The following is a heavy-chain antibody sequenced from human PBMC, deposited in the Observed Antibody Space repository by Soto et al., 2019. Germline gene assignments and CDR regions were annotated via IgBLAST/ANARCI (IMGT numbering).Heavy chain of an antibody. V-gene: IGHV4-39*01. Sequence: QLQLQESGPGLVKPSETLSLTCTVSGGSISSSNYYWGWIRQPPGKGLVWIAMIYFSGSAYYNPSLKSRVTISIDTSKNQFSLRLSSVAAADTAVYYCARHGVDYGDYASYYYYGMDVWGRGITVSVSS. J-gene: IGHJ6*02. CDR2: IYFSGSA. CDR1: GGSISSSNYY. D-gene: IGHD4-17*01. CDR3: ARHGVDYGDYASYYYYGMDV.